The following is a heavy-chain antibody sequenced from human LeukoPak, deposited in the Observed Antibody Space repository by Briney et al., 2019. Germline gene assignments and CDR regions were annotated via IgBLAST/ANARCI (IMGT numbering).Heavy chain of an antibody. CDR3: ARGLGYCSGGSCYVDY. CDR1: GFTFSSYS. D-gene: IGHD2-15*01. CDR2: ISSSSSYI. Sequence: GGSLRLSCAASGFTFSSYSMNWVRQAPGKGLEWVSSISSSSSYIYYADSVKGRFTISRDNAKNSLYLQMNSLRAEDTAVYYCARGLGYCSGGSCYVDYWGQGTLVTVSS. J-gene: IGHJ4*02. V-gene: IGHV3-21*01.